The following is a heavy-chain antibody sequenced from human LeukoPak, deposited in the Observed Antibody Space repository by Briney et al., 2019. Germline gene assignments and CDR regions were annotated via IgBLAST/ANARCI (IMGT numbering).Heavy chain of an antibody. D-gene: IGHD3-10*01. Sequence: KPSETLSLTCAVYGGSFSGYYWSWIRQPPGKGLEWIGEINHSGSTNYNPSLKSRVTISVDTSKNQFSLKLSSVTAADTAVYYCARVSGGYYGSGSYEFDYWGQGTLVTVSS. J-gene: IGHJ4*02. V-gene: IGHV4-34*01. CDR2: INHSGST. CDR1: GGSFSGYY. CDR3: ARVSGGYYGSGSYEFDY.